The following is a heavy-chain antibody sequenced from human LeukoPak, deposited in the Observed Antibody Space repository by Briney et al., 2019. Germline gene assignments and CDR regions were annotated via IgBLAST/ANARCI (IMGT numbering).Heavy chain of an antibody. Sequence: GGSLRLSRAASGFTFDDYAMHWVRQAPGKGLEWVSGISWNSGSIGYADSVKGRFTISRDNAKNSLYLQMNSLRAEDTALYYCAKAPSGYYSPWFDPWGQGTLVTVSS. CDR3: AKAPSGYYSPWFDP. V-gene: IGHV3-9*01. D-gene: IGHD3-22*01. CDR1: GFTFDDYA. CDR2: ISWNSGSI. J-gene: IGHJ5*02.